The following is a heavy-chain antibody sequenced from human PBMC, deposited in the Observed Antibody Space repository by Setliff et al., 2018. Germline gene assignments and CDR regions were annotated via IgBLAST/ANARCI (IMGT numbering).Heavy chain of an antibody. J-gene: IGHJ4*02. CDR1: GGSISSSSHY. CDR3: ARHEFVGGYYGSVTYRHFDY. CDR2: ISYSGTT. D-gene: IGHD3-10*01. Sequence: PSETLSLTCTVSGGSISSSSHYWGWLRQPPGKGLEWIGSISYSGTTYHNRSLRSRVTISIDTSNNQFSLQVTSLAATDTALYFCARHEFVGGYYGSVTYRHFDYWGQGILVTVSS. V-gene: IGHV4-39*01.